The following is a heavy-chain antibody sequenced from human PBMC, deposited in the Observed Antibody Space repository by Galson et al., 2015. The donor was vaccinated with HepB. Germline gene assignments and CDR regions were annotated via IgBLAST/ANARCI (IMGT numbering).Heavy chain of an antibody. D-gene: IGHD3-9*01. V-gene: IGHV3-73*01. CDR1: GFTFSGSA. CDR3: TRTGPYDILTGYPGIDAFDI. Sequence: SLRLSCAASGFTFSGSAMHWVRQASGKGLGWVGRIRSKANSYATAYAASVKGRFTISRDDSKNTAYLQMNSLKTEDTAVYYCTRTGPYDILTGYPGIDAFDIWGQGTMVTVSS. J-gene: IGHJ3*02. CDR2: IRSKANSYAT.